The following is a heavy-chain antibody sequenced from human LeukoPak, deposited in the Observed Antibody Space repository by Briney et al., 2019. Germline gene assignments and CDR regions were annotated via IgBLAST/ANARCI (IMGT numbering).Heavy chain of an antibody. D-gene: IGHD3-22*01. CDR1: GGSFSGYY. Sequence: SETLSLTCAVYGGSFSGYYWSWIRQPPGKGLEWIGEINHSGSTNYNPSLKSRVTISVDTSKNQFSLKLSSVTAADTAVYYCARGHNYYDSSGYPNWFDPWSQGTLVTVSS. CDR3: ARGHNYYDSSGYPNWFDP. V-gene: IGHV4-34*01. CDR2: INHSGST. J-gene: IGHJ5*02.